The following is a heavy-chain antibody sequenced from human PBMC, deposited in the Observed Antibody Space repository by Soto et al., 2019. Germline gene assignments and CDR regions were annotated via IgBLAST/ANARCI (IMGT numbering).Heavy chain of an antibody. CDR2: IWYDGSNK. CDR1: GVTFSSYG. J-gene: IGHJ4*02. V-gene: IGHV3-33*01. D-gene: IGHD3-22*01. Sequence: GGSLRLSGAASGVTFSSYGINWVGQAPGKGLEWVAVIWYDGSNKYYADSVKGRFTISRDNSKNTLYLQMNSLRAEDTAVYYCARQHYYDSSGYDYWGQGT. CDR3: ARQHYYDSSGYDY.